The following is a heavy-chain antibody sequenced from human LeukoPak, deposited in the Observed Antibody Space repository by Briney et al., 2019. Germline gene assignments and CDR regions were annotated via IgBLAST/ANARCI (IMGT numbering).Heavy chain of an antibody. CDR1: GGSISTYY. D-gene: IGHD6-19*01. CDR3: ARPPRIAVAGDWYFDL. Sequence: SETLSLTCTVSGGSISTYYWSWIRQPPGKGLEWIGYIYYTGNTNYNPSLKSRVTISVDTSKNQFSLRLSSVTAADTAVYYCARPPRIAVAGDWYFDLWGRGTLVTVSS. V-gene: IGHV4-59*08. CDR2: IYYTGNT. J-gene: IGHJ2*01.